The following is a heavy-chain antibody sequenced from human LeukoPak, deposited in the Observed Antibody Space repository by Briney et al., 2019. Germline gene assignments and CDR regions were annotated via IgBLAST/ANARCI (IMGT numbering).Heavy chain of an antibody. CDR1: GFTFSDYY. V-gene: IGHV3-11*04. J-gene: IGHJ4*02. D-gene: IGHD2/OR15-2a*01. Sequence: PWGSLRLSCAASGFTFSDYYMSWIRQAPGKGLEWVSYISSSGSTIYYADSVKGRFTISRDNAKNSLYLQMNSLRAEDTAVYYCASSTLRLIFDYWGQGTLVTVSS. CDR3: ASSTLRLIFDY. CDR2: ISSSGSTI.